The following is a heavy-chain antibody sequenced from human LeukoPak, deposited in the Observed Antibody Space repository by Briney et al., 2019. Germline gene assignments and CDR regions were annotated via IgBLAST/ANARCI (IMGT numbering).Heavy chain of an antibody. J-gene: IGHJ5*02. D-gene: IGHD3-16*01. CDR3: AREGDWFDP. CDR2: AYYTGST. Sequence: SETLSLTCTVSGGSISSNTHHWGWIRQPPGKGLEWIGSAYYTGSTYYNPSLKSRVTISLDTSKNQFSLKLSSVTAADTAVYYCAREGDWFDPWGQGTLVTVSS. CDR1: GGSISSNTHH. V-gene: IGHV4-39*07.